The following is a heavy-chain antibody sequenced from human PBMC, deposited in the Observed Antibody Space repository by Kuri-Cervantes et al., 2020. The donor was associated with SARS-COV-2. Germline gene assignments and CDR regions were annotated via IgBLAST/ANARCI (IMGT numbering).Heavy chain of an antibody. J-gene: IGHJ2*01. CDR1: GYTFTSYA. CDR2: ISAYNGNT. V-gene: IGHV1-18*01. Sequence: ASVKVSCKASGYTFTSYAMNWVRQAPGQGLEWMGWISAYNGNTNYAQKLQGRVTMTTDTSTSTAYMELRSLRSDDTAVYYCARDSYDILTGYSRDWYFDLWGRGTLVTVSS. CDR3: ARDSYDILTGYSRDWYFDL. D-gene: IGHD3-9*01.